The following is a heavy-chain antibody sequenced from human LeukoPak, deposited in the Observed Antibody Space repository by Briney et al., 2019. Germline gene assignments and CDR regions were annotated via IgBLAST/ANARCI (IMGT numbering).Heavy chain of an antibody. J-gene: IGHJ3*02. CDR3: ARDSGSYPAGTFDI. CDR1: GFTFSSYS. D-gene: IGHD1-26*01. Sequence: GGSLGLSCAASGFTFSSYSMNWVRQAPGKGLEWVSSISSSSSYIYYADSVKGRFTISRDNAKNSLYLQMNSLRAEDTAVYYCARDSGSYPAGTFDIWGQGTMVTVSS. CDR2: ISSSSSYI. V-gene: IGHV3-21*01.